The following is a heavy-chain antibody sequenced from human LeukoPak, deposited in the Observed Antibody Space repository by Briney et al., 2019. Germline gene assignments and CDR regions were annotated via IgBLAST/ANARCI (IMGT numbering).Heavy chain of an antibody. D-gene: IGHD7-27*01. V-gene: IGHV1-24*01. J-gene: IGHJ3*02. CDR3: ATDTWVRRDAFDI. CDR2: FDPEDGET. Sequence: GASVKVSCKVSGYTLTELSMHWGRQAPGKGLEWMGGFDPEDGETIYAQKFQGRVTMTEDTSTDTAYMELSSLRSEDTAVYYCATDTWVRRDAFDIWGQGTMVTVSS. CDR1: GYTLTELS.